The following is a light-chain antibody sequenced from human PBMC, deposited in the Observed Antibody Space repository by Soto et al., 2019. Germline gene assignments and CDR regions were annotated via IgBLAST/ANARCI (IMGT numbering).Light chain of an antibody. Sequence: QSAVTQPASVTGSPGQSITISCTGTSSDVGGYNYVSWYQQHPGKAPKLMIYDVSNRPSGVSNRFSGSKSGNTASLTISGLQAEDVAYYYCSSYTSSSTYVVFGGGTKLTVL. V-gene: IGLV2-14*01. J-gene: IGLJ2*01. CDR2: DVS. CDR1: SSDVGGYNY. CDR3: SSYTSSSTYVV.